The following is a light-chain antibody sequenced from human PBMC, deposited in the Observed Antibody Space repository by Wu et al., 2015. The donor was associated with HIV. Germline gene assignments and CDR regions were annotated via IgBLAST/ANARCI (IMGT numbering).Light chain of an antibody. V-gene: IGKV3D-20*01. CDR2: DAS. CDR3: QQYGSSPRT. CDR1: QSVGTS. Sequence: EIVLTQSPATLSLSPGERATLSCRASQSVGTSLAWYQQKPGLAPRLLIYDASSRATGIPDRFSGSGSGTDFTLTISRLEPEDFAVYYCQQYGSSPRTFGQGTKVEIK. J-gene: IGKJ1*01.